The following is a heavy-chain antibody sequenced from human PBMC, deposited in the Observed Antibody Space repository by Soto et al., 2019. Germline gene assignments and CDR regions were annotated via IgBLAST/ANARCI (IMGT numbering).Heavy chain of an antibody. CDR3: VTTGHCSGTRCYEFRDYYYGMDV. Sequence: GGSLRLSCSASGFTFSNYVLHWARQAPGKGLAYVSSISSNGGFTYYSDSVKGRFTISRDNSKNTLSLQMTSLRPEDTAVYYCVTTGHCSGTRCYEFRDYYYGMDVWGQGTTVTVSS. V-gene: IGHV3-64D*06. CDR2: ISSNGGFT. CDR1: GFTFSNYV. D-gene: IGHD2-2*01. J-gene: IGHJ6*02.